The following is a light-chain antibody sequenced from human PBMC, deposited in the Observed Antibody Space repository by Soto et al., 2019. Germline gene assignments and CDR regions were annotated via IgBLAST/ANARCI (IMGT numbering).Light chain of an antibody. CDR2: EVS. J-gene: IGLJ2*01. CDR3: SSFTGTSALIL. V-gene: IGLV2-14*01. CDR1: SSDVGGYDY. Sequence: QSVVTQPASVSGSPGQSITISCTGTSSDVGGYDYVSWYQQYPGKAPRLIIYEVSSRPSGVSNRFSGSKSGNTASLTISGLRAGDEGDYFCSSFTGTSALILFGGGTKLTVL.